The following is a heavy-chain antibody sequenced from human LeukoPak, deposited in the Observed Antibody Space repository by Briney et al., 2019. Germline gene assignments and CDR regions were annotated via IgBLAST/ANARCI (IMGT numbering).Heavy chain of an antibody. CDR1: GYSISSGYY. D-gene: IGHD3-10*01. Sequence: SETLSLTCTVSGYSISSGYYWSWIRQPPGKGLEWIGEINHSGSTNYNPSLKSRVTISVDTSKNQFSLKLSSVTAADTAVYYCARGSGENFDYWGQGTLVTVSS. CDR3: ARGSGENFDY. J-gene: IGHJ4*02. CDR2: INHSGST. V-gene: IGHV4-38-2*02.